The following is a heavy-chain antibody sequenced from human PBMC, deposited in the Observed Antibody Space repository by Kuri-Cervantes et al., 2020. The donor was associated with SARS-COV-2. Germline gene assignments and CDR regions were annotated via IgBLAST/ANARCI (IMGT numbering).Heavy chain of an antibody. CDR1: GGNLRNYA. D-gene: IGHD6-19*01. V-gene: IGHV1-69*05. CDR3: GSTIAVAGVGVYYHLDV. J-gene: IGHJ6*03. Sequence: SVKVSCKASGGNLRNYAISWVRQAPGQGLEWMGGIIPMFDSLNYAQKFQGRVTLTTDESTSTAYTELSSLTSEDTAVYYCGSTIAVAGVGVYYHLDVWGKGTTVTVSS. CDR2: IIPMFDSL.